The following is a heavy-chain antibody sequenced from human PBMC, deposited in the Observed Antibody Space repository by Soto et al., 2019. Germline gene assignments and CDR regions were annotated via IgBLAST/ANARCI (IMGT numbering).Heavy chain of an antibody. CDR1: GGSFSGYY. CDR2: INHSGST. V-gene: IGHV4-34*01. Sequence: PSETLSLTCAVYGGSFSGYYWSWIRQPPGKGLEWIGEINHSGSTNYNPSLKSRVTISVDTSKNQFSLKLSSVTAADTAVYYCARGEEAARLFYYGMDVWGQGTTVTVSS. CDR3: ARGEEAARLFYYGMDV. J-gene: IGHJ6*02. D-gene: IGHD6-6*01.